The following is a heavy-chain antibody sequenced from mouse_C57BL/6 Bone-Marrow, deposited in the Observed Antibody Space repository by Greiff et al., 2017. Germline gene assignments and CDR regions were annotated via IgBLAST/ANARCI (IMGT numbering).Heavy chain of an antibody. CDR3: ARQEIYYDYDGFAY. J-gene: IGHJ3*01. Sequence: EVKLVESGGGLVQPGGSLKLSCAASGFTFSDYYMYWVRQTPETRLEWVAYISNGGGSTYYPDTVKGRFTISRDNAKKTLYLQMSRLKSEDTAMYYCARQEIYYDYDGFAYWGQGTLVTVSA. D-gene: IGHD2-4*01. V-gene: IGHV5-12*01. CDR1: GFTFSDYY. CDR2: ISNGGGST.